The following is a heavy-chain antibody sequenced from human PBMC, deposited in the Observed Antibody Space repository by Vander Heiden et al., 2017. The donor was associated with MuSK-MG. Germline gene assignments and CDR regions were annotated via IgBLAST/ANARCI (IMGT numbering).Heavy chain of an antibody. Sequence: QVQLVESGGGLVKPGGSLRLSCAAAGFTFSDYYISWLPQAPGKGLEWVSYISSSGSTIYYADSVKGRFTISRDNAKNSLYLQMNSLRAEDTAVYYCARGLPPGWYFDLWGRGTLVTVSS. V-gene: IGHV3-11*01. D-gene: IGHD4-17*01. CDR3: ARGLPPGWYFDL. CDR1: GFTFSDYY. CDR2: ISSSGSTI. J-gene: IGHJ2*01.